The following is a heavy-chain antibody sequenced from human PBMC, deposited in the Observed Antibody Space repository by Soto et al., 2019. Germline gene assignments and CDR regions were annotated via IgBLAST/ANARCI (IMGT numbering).Heavy chain of an antibody. Sequence: QVQLQESGPGLVKPSGTLSLTCAVSGGSISSSNWWSWVRQPPGKGLEWIGEIYHSGNTNYNPSLTRRITLALXKSRNQFSLKLSSVTAADTAVYYCARRWGEGRVDYWGQGTLVTVSS. CDR1: GGSISSSNW. CDR3: ARRWGEGRVDY. V-gene: IGHV4-4*02. D-gene: IGHD3-10*01. J-gene: IGHJ4*02. CDR2: IYHSGNT.